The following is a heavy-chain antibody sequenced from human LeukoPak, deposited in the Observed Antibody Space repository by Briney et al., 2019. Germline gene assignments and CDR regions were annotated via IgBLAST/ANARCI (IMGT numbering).Heavy chain of an antibody. CDR1: GSTFSNYW. J-gene: IGHJ5*02. Sequence: GGSLRLSCAASGSTFSNYWMTWVRQAPGKGLEWVANIEHDGGEKYYVDSVKGRFTISRDNAKNSLYLQMNSLRAEDTAVYYCARQPLFPHRFDPWGQGTLVTVSS. V-gene: IGHV3-7*04. CDR2: IEHDGGEK. CDR3: ARQPLFPHRFDP.